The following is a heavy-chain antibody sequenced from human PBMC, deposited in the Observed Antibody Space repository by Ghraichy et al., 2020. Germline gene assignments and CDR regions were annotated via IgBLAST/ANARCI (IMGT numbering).Heavy chain of an antibody. J-gene: IGHJ4*02. D-gene: IGHD1-20*01. CDR2: IKQDGSEK. V-gene: IGHV3-7*04. Sequence: GESLNISCAASGFTFSSYWMSWVRQAPGKGLEWVANIKQDGSEKYYVDSVKGRFTISRDNAKNSLYLQMNSLRAEDTAVYYCARGARYNWNYGDYWGQGTLVTVSS. CDR1: GFTFSSYW. CDR3: ARGARYNWNYGDY.